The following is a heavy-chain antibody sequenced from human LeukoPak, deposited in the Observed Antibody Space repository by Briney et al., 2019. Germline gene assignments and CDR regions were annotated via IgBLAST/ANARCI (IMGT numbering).Heavy chain of an antibody. CDR2: IYYSGIT. CDR1: GGSVSSGSYY. V-gene: IGHV4-61*01. CDR3: ASYSYGLQDWFDP. Sequence: SETLSLTCPVSGGSVSSGSYYWSWIRQPPGKGLAWIGYIYYSGITNYNPSLKSRVTISVDTSKNQFSLKLSSVTAADTAVYYCASYSYGLQDWFDPWGQGTLVTVSS. D-gene: IGHD5-18*01. J-gene: IGHJ5*02.